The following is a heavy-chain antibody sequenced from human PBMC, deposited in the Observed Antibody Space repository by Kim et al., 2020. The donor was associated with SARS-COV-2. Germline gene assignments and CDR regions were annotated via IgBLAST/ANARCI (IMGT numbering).Heavy chain of an antibody. Sequence: KLQGRVTMTTDTSTSTAYMELRSLRSDDTAVYYCARALSWLREDDAFDIWGQGTMVTVSS. D-gene: IGHD3-22*01. CDR3: ARALSWLREDDAFDI. J-gene: IGHJ3*02. V-gene: IGHV1-18*01.